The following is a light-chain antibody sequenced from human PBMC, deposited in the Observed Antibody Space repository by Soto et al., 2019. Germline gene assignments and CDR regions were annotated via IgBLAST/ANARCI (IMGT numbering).Light chain of an antibody. V-gene: IGLV2-14*01. CDR2: EVS. Sequence: QSALTQPASVSGSPGQSITISCTGTSSDVGAYDYVSWYQQNPGKAPKLIISEVSDRPSGVSNHFSGSKSGNTASLTISGIQAEDEADYFCSSYTTTNTLWVFGGGTKLTVL. CDR1: SSDVGAYDY. J-gene: IGLJ3*02. CDR3: SSYTTTNTLWV.